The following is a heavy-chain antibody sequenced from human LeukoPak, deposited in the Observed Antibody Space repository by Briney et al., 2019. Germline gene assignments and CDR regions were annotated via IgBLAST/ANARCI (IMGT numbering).Heavy chain of an antibody. Sequence: GGSLRLSCAASGFTFSGYAKTWVRQAPGQGLEWVSTISGSGGSTYYADSVKRRFTISRDNSKNTLYLQMNSLRAEDTAVYYCAKEVPYCSSASCYTYFDYWGQGTLVTVSS. J-gene: IGHJ4*02. CDR3: AKEVPYCSSASCYTYFDY. D-gene: IGHD2-2*02. V-gene: IGHV3-23*01. CDR2: ISGSGGST. CDR1: GFTFSGYA.